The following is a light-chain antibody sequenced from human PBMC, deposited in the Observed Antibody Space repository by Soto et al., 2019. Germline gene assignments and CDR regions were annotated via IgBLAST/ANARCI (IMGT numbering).Light chain of an antibody. Sequence: EIVLTQSPGTLSLSPGERATLSCRASQSVSSSYLAWYQQKPGQAPRLIIYGASSSATGIPDRFSGSGSGTDFTLTISRLEPEDFAVYYCQQYGSSPRTFGQGTKVEIK. J-gene: IGKJ1*01. CDR2: GAS. CDR3: QQYGSSPRT. CDR1: QSVSSSY. V-gene: IGKV3-20*01.